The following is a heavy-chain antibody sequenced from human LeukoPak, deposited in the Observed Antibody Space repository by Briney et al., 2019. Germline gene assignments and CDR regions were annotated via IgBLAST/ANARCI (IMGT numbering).Heavy chain of an antibody. CDR3: AKDRGIAAAPPGY. Sequence: GGSLRLSCAASGFTFSSYGMHWVRQAPGKGLEWVAVISYDGSNKYYADSVKGRFTISRDNSKNTLYLQMNSLRAEDTAVYYCAKDRGIAAAPPGYWGQGSLVTVSS. D-gene: IGHD6-13*01. CDR1: GFTFSSYG. J-gene: IGHJ4*02. CDR2: ISYDGSNK. V-gene: IGHV3-30*18.